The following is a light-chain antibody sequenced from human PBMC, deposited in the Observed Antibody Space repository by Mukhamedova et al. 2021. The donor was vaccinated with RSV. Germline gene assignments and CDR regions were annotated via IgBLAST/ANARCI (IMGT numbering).Light chain of an antibody. J-gene: IGLJ3*02. Sequence: PSGIPDRFSGSKSVTTASLTLSCLLPEDEADYYCSTWDSSLSAVVFGGGTKLTVL. V-gene: IGLV10-54*04. CDR3: STWDSSLSAVV.